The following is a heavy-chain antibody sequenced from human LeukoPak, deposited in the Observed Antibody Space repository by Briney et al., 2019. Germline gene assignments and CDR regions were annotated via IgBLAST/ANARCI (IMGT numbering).Heavy chain of an antibody. V-gene: IGHV3-49*04. CDR2: IRSKAYGGTT. J-gene: IGHJ5*01. CDR1: GFTFGDYV. Sequence: PGRSLRLSCTASGFTFGDYVMSWVRQAPGKGLEWVGFIRSKAYGGTTEYAASVKGRFTISSDDSKSIAYLQMNSLKTEDTALYYCAGASRAPAAGTFDFWGQGTQVTVSS. D-gene: IGHD6-13*01. CDR3: AGASRAPAAGTFDF.